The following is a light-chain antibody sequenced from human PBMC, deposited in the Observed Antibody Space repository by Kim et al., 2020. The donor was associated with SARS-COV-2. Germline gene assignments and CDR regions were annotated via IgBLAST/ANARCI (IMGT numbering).Light chain of an antibody. V-gene: IGKV3-15*01. Sequence: EIVMTQSPATLAVSPGERATLSCRASQSIRSNLAWYQQKPGQAPRLLIYGASTRATGLPARFSGSGSGTEFTLTISSLQSEDFAVYHCQQYNNWPLTFGGGTKVDIK. CDR3: QQYNNWPLT. J-gene: IGKJ4*01. CDR1: QSIRSN. CDR2: GAS.